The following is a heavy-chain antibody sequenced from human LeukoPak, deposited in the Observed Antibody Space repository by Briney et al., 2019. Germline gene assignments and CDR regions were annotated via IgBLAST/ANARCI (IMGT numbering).Heavy chain of an antibody. CDR1: GFTFSSYA. J-gene: IGHJ6*03. V-gene: IGHV3-23*01. D-gene: IGHD6-6*01. CDR2: ISGSGGST. CDR3: AKDFWPNSSSYVMYV. Sequence: GGSLRLSCAASGFTFSSYAMSWVRQAPGKGLEWVSGISGSGGSTYYADSVKGRFTISRDNSKNTLYLQMNSLRAEDTAVYYCAKDFWPNSSSYVMYVWGKGTTVTVSS.